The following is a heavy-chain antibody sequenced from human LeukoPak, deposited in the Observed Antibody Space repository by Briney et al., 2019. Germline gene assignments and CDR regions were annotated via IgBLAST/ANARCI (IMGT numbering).Heavy chain of an antibody. CDR2: ISSSGDMK. D-gene: IGHD3-10*01. V-gene: IGHV3-11*04. CDR1: GFTFSNYY. J-gene: IGHJ4*02. Sequence: GGPLRLSCAASGFTFSNYYMSWIRQAPGKGLEWLSYISSSGDMKYYSDSVKGRFTISRDNARNSLSLQMSSLRAEDTGVYYCARDIGNYYGSGSYYIVWGQGTLVTVSS. CDR3: ARDIGNYYGSGSYYIV.